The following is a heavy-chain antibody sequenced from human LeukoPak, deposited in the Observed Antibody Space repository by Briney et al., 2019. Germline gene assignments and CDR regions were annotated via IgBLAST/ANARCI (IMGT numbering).Heavy chain of an antibody. CDR3: AKDRQEGPIAVAGKDFDP. CDR1: GFTFSSYW. Sequence: QPGGSLRLSCAASGFTFSSYWMHWVRQAQGKGLEWVAVISYDGSNKYYADSVKGRFTISRDNSKNPLYLQMNSLRAEDTAVYYCAKDRQEGPIAVAGKDFDPWGQGTLVTVSS. D-gene: IGHD6-19*01. V-gene: IGHV3-30*18. CDR2: ISYDGSNK. J-gene: IGHJ5*02.